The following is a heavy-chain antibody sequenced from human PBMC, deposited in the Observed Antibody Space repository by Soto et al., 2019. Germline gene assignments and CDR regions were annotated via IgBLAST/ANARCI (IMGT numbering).Heavy chain of an antibody. CDR2: ISSTSSYI. V-gene: IGHV3-21*01. Sequence: EVQLVESGGGLVKPGGSLRLSCADSGFTFSYYSMNWVRQAPGKGLEWVSSISSTSSYIYYTDSVKGRVTISRENAKSLLYQQMNDIRAEDTALYFCARDVVRESNYAFDIGGHGKMVTDSS. CDR1: GFTFSYYS. CDR3: ARDVVRESNYAFDI. D-gene: IGHD2-15*01. J-gene: IGHJ3*02.